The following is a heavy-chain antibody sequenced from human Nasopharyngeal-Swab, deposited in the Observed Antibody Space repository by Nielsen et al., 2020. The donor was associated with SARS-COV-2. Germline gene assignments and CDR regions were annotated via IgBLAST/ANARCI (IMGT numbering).Heavy chain of an antibody. CDR1: GYTFTSYD. J-gene: IGHJ6*02. CDR3: ATSRNKDIVVVVAAIHYYYYYGMDV. Sequence: ASVKVSCKASGYTFTSYDINWVRQATGQGLEWMGWMNPNSGNTGSAQKFQGRVTMTRNTSISTAYMELSSLRSEDTAVYYCATSRNKDIVVVVAAIHYYYYYGMDVWGQGTTVTVSS. V-gene: IGHV1-8*01. D-gene: IGHD2-15*01. CDR2: MNPNSGNT.